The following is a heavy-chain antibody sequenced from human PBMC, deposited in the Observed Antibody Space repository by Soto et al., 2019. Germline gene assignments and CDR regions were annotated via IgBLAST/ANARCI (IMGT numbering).Heavy chain of an antibody. CDR3: ARDRWGGGRDMDV. CDR2: INSDGSST. V-gene: IGHV3-74*01. CDR1: GFTFSTYW. J-gene: IGHJ6*02. D-gene: IGHD3-10*01. Sequence: EVQLVESGGGLAQPGGSLRLSCAASGFTFSTYWIHWVRQAPGKGLVWVSRINSDGSSTNYADSVKGRFTISRDNAKNTLFLQMSSLRAEDTAVYYCARDRWGGGRDMDVWGQGTTVTVSS.